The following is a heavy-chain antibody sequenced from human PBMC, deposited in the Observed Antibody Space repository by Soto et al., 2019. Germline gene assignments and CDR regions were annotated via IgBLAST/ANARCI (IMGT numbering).Heavy chain of an antibody. CDR1: GFTMRSYG. J-gene: IGHJ4*02. Sequence: QVQLVESGGGVVQPGKSLRLSCETSGFTMRSYGLYWVRQAPGKGLEWVATLSYDGIDKNYADSVKGRFTVSRDESKKTLYLQMDSLSAEDTATYYCAEDGHYGHPPDHWGQGTLVTVSS. D-gene: IGHD4-17*01. CDR3: AEDGHYGHPPDH. V-gene: IGHV3-30*18. CDR2: LSYDGIDK.